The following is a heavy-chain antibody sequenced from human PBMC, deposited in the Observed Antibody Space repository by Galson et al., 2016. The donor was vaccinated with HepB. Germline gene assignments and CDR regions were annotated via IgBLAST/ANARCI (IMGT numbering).Heavy chain of an antibody. D-gene: IGHD1/OR15-1a*01. V-gene: IGHV1-8*01. CDR2: INPGSANT. CDR1: GYTFSDYD. J-gene: IGHJ5*02. Sequence: SVKVSCKASGYTFSDYDINWVRQATGQGLEWMGWINPGSANTGYAHKFRDRVTLTIDTSISTAYMQMSNLRSEDTSTYYCMRHTGDGEHAGGEPWGRGTLVTVSS. CDR3: MRHTGDGEHAGGEP.